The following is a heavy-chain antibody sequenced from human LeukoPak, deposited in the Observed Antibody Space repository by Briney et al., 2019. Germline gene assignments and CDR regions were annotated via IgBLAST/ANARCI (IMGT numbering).Heavy chain of an antibody. CDR2: IYYSGST. J-gene: IGHJ6*02. Sequence: SETLSLTCTVSGGSFSSYYWSWIRQPPGKGLEWIGYIYYSGSTKYNPSLKSRVTISVDTSKNQFSLKLSSVTAADTVVYYCAGGSSSGRYYYYYGMDVWGQGTTVTVSS. CDR3: AGGSSSGRYYYYYGMDV. CDR1: GGSFSSYY. D-gene: IGHD6-6*01. V-gene: IGHV4-59*08.